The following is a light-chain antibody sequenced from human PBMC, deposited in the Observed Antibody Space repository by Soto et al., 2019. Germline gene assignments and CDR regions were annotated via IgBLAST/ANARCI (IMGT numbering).Light chain of an antibody. CDR2: EGS. CDR3: CSYAGSWV. Sequence: QSALTQPASVSGSPGQSITISCTGTSSDVGSYNLVSWYQQHPGKAPKLMIYEGSKRPSGVSNRFSGSKSGNKASLKISGLQAEDAADYYCCSYAGSWVLGGGTKLTVL. CDR1: SSDVGSYNL. J-gene: IGLJ3*02. V-gene: IGLV2-23*01.